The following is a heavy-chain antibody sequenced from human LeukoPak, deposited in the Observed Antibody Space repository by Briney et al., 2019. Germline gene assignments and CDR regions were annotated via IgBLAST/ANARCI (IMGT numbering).Heavy chain of an antibody. V-gene: IGHV4-34*01. D-gene: IGHD4-17*01. J-gene: IGHJ2*01. CDR3: ARRIALYYGDYGWYFDL. CDR1: GGSFSGYY. Sequence: SETLSLTCAVYGGSFSGYYWSWVRQPPGKGLEWMGEINHSGSTNYNPSLKSRVTISVDTSKNQFSLKLSSVTAADTAVYYCARRIALYYGDYGWYFDLWGRGTLVTVSS. CDR2: INHSGST.